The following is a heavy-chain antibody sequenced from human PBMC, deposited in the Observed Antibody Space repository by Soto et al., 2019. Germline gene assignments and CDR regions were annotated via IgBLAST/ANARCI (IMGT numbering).Heavy chain of an antibody. CDR2: IYWDDDQ. CDR3: GHAADYDLLSFDH. V-gene: IGHV2-5*02. D-gene: IGHD4-17*01. J-gene: IGHJ4*02. CDR1: GFSLTTTSMG. Sequence: QITLKESGPLLVRPAQTLTLTCAFSGFSLTTTSMGVAWIRQPPGKALEWLALIYWDDDQGYSPYLKHRLTISEDTSRRRVVLTISNMKPDDTGTYFCGHAADYDLLSFDHCGPGTLVTVSS.